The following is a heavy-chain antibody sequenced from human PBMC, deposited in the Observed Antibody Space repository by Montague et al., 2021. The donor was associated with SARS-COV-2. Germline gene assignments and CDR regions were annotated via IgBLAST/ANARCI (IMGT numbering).Heavy chain of an antibody. V-gene: IGHV4-59*01. D-gene: IGHD2-2*01. CDR1: GGSISSYY. CDR3: ANLRQTQLIFGALYYGMDV. CDR2: ISYSGST. Sequence: SETLSLTCTVSGGSISSYYWSWIRQPPGRGPQWIGYISYSGSTNYNPSLKSRVTISVDTSKNHFTLRLSSVTAAATAVYYCANLRQTQLIFGALYYGMDVWGQGTTVTVSS. J-gene: IGHJ6*02.